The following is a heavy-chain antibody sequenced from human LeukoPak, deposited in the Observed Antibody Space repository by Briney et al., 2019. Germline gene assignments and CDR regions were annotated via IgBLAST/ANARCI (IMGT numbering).Heavy chain of an antibody. CDR1: GFTFSSYG. J-gene: IGHJ6*02. V-gene: IGHV3-30*18. D-gene: IGHD6-19*01. CDR3: AKDSGGRGGWYGYYYYYGMDV. Sequence: GRSLRLSCAASGFTFSSYGMHWVRQAPGKGLEWVAVISYDGSNKYYADSVKGRFTISRDNSKNTLYLQMNSLRAEDTAVYYCAKDSGGRGGWYGYYYYYGMDVWGQGTTVTVSS. CDR2: ISYDGSNK.